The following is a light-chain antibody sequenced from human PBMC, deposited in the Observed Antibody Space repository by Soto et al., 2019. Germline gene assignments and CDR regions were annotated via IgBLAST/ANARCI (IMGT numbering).Light chain of an antibody. CDR3: QQYGSSPPIT. CDR2: GAS. J-gene: IGKJ5*01. CDR1: QSVSSSY. Sequence: EIVLTQSPGTLSLSPGERATLSCRASQSVSSSYLAWYQQKPGQAPRLLIYGASSRATGIPDRFSGSGSGTDFTLTISRLEPEDFAVYYCQQYGSSPPITFGQGTX. V-gene: IGKV3-20*01.